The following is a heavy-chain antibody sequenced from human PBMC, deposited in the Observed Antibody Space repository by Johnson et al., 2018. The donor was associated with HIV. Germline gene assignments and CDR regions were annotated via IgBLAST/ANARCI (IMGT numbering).Heavy chain of an antibody. CDR1: GFTFDEYG. CDR3: AMPSMVQGGPDAFDI. CDR2: IRQDGGET. J-gene: IGHJ3*02. V-gene: IGHV3-7*03. Sequence: EVQLVESGGGVVRPGGSLRLSCAASGFTFDEYGLSWIRQAPGQGLQWVANIRQDGGETDYVDSMKGRFTISRDNAKNSLYLQMNSLRAEDTAVYYCAMPSMVQGGPDAFDIWGQGTMVTVSS. D-gene: IGHD3-10*01.